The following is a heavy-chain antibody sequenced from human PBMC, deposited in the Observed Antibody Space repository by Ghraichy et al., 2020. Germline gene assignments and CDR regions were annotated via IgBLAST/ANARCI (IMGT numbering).Heavy chain of an antibody. CDR3: ARGYLDY. V-gene: IGHV3-48*01. Sequence: LSLTCAASGFIFSSYSMNWVRQAPGTGLEWVSYITSSSSTIYYADSVKGRFTISRDNAKNSPYLQMNSLRAEDTAVYYCARGYLDYWGQGTLVTVSS. CDR2: ITSSSSTI. J-gene: IGHJ4*02. CDR1: GFIFSSYS. D-gene: IGHD3-16*02.